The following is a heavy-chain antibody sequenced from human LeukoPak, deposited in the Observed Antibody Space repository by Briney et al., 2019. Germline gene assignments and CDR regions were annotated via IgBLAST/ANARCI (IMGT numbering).Heavy chain of an antibody. V-gene: IGHV3-30*18. CDR1: GFTFSSYG. Sequence: GRSLRLSCAASGFTFSSYGMHWVRQAPGKGLEWVAVISYDGSNKYYADSVKGRFTISGDNSKNTLYLQMNSLRAEDTAVYYCAKGTTYCGGDCYPGFCDYWGQGTLVTVSS. D-gene: IGHD2-21*02. J-gene: IGHJ4*02. CDR2: ISYDGSNK. CDR3: AKGTTYCGGDCYPGFCDY.